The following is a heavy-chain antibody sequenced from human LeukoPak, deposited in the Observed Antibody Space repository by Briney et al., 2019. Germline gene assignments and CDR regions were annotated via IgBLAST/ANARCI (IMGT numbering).Heavy chain of an antibody. D-gene: IGHD1-26*01. CDR1: GFAFGDYG. CDR2: INWNGGST. Sequence: GGSLRLSCAASGFAFGDYGMSWGRQAPGKGLEWVSGINWNGGSTGYADSVKGRVTISSDNAKNSLYLQMNSLRADDTALYYCAKKVGATTLYYYYMDVWGKGTTVTVSS. CDR3: AKKVGATTLYYYYMDV. V-gene: IGHV3-20*04. J-gene: IGHJ6*03.